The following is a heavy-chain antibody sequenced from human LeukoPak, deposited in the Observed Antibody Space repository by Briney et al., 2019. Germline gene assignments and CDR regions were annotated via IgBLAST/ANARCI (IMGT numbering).Heavy chain of an antibody. Sequence: PGGSLRLSCATSGFTFSNCAMSWVRQPPGKGLVWVSRIYVDGRTTNYADSVKGRFTISRDNAKNTVYLEMNSLSVEDTATYYCIRDFRSADLWGQGTLVTVTS. CDR1: GFTFSNCA. V-gene: IGHV3-74*01. CDR2: IYVDGRTT. J-gene: IGHJ5*02. CDR3: IRDFRSADL.